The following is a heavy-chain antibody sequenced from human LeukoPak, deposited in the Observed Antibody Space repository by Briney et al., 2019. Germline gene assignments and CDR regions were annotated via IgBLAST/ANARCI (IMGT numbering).Heavy chain of an antibody. Sequence: PGRSLRLSCAASGFNFISYGMDWVRQAPGKGLEWVAVIWYDGSNKYYADSVKGRFTISRDNSKNSLYLQMDSLRDEDTAVYYCTRAPYSSGWYTVDFWGQGTLVTVSS. D-gene: IGHD6-19*01. CDR1: GFNFISYG. J-gene: IGHJ4*02. CDR3: TRAPYSSGWYTVDF. V-gene: IGHV3-33*01. CDR2: IWYDGSNK.